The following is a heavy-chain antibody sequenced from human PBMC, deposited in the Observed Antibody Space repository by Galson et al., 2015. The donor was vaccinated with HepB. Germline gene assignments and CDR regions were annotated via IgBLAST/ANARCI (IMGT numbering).Heavy chain of an antibody. J-gene: IGHJ4*02. CDR1: GFTFSSYG. Sequence: SLRLSCAASGFTFSSYGMHWVRQAPGKGLEWVAVISYDGSNKYYAGSVKGRFTISRDNSKNTLYLQMNSLRAEDTAVYYCAKDHRGFNYFDYWGQGTLVTVSS. V-gene: IGHV3-30*18. D-gene: IGHD5-24*01. CDR3: AKDHRGFNYFDY. CDR2: ISYDGSNK.